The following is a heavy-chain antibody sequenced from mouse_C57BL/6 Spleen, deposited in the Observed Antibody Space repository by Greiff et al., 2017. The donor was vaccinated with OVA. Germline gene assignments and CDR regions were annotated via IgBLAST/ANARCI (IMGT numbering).Heavy chain of an antibody. V-gene: IGHV5-17*01. CDR1: GFTFSDYG. Sequence: EVQVVESGGGLVKPGGSLKLSCAASGFTFSDYGMHWVRQAPEKGLEWVAYISSGSSTIYYADTVKGRFTISRDNAKNTLFLQMTSLRSEDTAMYYCARGLTGTFDWYFDVWGTGTTVTVSS. CDR2: ISSGSSTI. CDR3: ARGLTGTFDWYFDV. D-gene: IGHD4-1*01. J-gene: IGHJ1*03.